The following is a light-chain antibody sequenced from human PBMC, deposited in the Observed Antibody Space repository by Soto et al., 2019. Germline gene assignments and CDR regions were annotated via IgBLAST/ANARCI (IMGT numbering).Light chain of an antibody. CDR1: QSVSSY. CDR2: DAS. Sequence: EIVMTQSPATLSVSPGERATLSCGASQSVSSYLAWYQQKPGQAPRLLIYDASNRATGIPARFSGSGSGTDFTLTISSLQPEDFATYFCQQTYSAPPTFGQGTKVDI. V-gene: IGKV3D-15*01. CDR3: QQTYSAPPT. J-gene: IGKJ1*01.